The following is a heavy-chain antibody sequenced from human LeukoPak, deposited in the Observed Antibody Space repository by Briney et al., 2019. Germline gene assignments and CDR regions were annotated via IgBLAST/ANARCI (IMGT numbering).Heavy chain of an antibody. CDR3: ARLYYYDSSRYVDY. D-gene: IGHD3-22*01. Sequence: PSETLSLTCTVSGGSISSSSYYWGWIRQPPGKWLEWIGSIYYSGSTYYNPSLKSRVTISVDTSKNQFSLKLSSVTAADTAVYYCARLYYYDSSRYVDYWGQGTLVTVSS. CDR2: IYYSGST. J-gene: IGHJ4*02. CDR1: GGSISSSSYY. V-gene: IGHV4-39*01.